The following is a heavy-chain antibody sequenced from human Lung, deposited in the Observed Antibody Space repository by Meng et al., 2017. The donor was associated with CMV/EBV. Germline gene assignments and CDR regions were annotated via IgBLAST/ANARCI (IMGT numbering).Heavy chain of an antibody. Sequence: SXXVSXKASGGTFSSYAISWVRQAPGQGLEWMGGIIPILGIANYAQKFQGRVTITADKSTSTAYMELSSLRSEDTAVYYCARDRGGWQHQLVRYYYGMDVXGQGTTVTVSS. D-gene: IGHD6-13*01. CDR1: GGTFSSYA. J-gene: IGHJ6*02. CDR3: ARDRGGWQHQLVRYYYGMDV. V-gene: IGHV1-69*10. CDR2: IIPILGIA.